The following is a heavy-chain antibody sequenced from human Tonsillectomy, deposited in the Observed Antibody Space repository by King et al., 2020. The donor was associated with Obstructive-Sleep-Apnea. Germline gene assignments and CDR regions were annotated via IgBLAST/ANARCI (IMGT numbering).Heavy chain of an antibody. J-gene: IGHJ3*02. CDR2: IYHSGST. Sequence: QLKESGPGLVKPSETLSLTCTVSGYSISSGYYWGWIRQPPGKGLEWIGSIYHSGSTYYNPSLKSRVTISVDTSKNQFSLKLSSVTAADTAVYYCARVSSVGPDAFDIWGQGTMVTVSS. V-gene: IGHV4-38-2*02. D-gene: IGHD3-10*02. CDR1: GYSISSGYY. CDR3: ARVSSVGPDAFDI.